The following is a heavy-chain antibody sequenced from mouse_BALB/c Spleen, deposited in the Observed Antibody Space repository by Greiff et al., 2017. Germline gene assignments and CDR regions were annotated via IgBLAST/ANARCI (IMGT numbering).Heavy chain of an antibody. CDR3: AGWPYDDYAMDY. D-gene: IGHD2-3*01. Sequence: EVMLVESGGGLVQPGGSLKISCAASGFDFSRYWMRWVRQAPGKGLEWIGEINPDSSTINYTPSLKDKFIISRDNAKNTLYLQRSKVRSEDTALYYCAGWPYDDYAMDYWGQGTSVTVSS. CDR2: INPDSSTI. CDR1: GFDFSRYW. V-gene: IGHV4-1*02. J-gene: IGHJ4*01.